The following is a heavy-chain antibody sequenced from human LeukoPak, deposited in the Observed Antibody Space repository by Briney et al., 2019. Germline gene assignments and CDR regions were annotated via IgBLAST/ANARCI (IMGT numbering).Heavy chain of an antibody. CDR1: GFTVSSNY. J-gene: IGHJ6*03. Sequence: GGSLRLSYAASGFTVSSNYISWVRQAAGKGLEWVSVIYSGGSTYYADSVKGRFTISRDSSKNTLYLQMNSLRAEDTAVYYCAMSRGYSYGGDSYYYIDVWAKGTTVTVSS. CDR2: IYSGGST. V-gene: IGHV3-53*01. CDR3: AMSRGYSYGGDSYYYIDV. D-gene: IGHD5-18*01.